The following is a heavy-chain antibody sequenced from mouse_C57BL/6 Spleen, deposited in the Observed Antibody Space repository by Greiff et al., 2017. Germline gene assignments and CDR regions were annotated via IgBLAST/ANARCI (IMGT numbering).Heavy chain of an antibody. CDR1: GYTFPEYT. Sequence: QVQLQQSGAELVKPGASVKLSCKASGYTFPEYTIHWVKQRSGQGLEWIGWFYPGRGSIKYNEKFKDKATLTADKPSRTVYMELSRLTAEDSAVYFCARHEEDYGSSEGFAYWGQGTLVTVSA. CDR2: FYPGRGSI. CDR3: ARHEEDYGSSEGFAY. J-gene: IGHJ3*01. V-gene: IGHV1-62-2*01. D-gene: IGHD1-1*01.